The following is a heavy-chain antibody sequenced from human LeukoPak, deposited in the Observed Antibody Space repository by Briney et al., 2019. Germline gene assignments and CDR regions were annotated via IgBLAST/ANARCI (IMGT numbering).Heavy chain of an antibody. D-gene: IGHD3-16*02. CDR2: ISGNGAHT. J-gene: IGHJ4*02. CDR3: AKERLGDLSPEDH. V-gene: IGHV3-23*01. CDR1: GFTFGTYA. Sequence: GGSLRLSCAVSGFTFGTYAMSWVRQAPGKGLERVSGISGNGAHTYYADSVKGRFTISRDKSKNTLYLQMRSLRAEDTAIYYCAKERLGDLSPEDHWGQGTQVIVSS.